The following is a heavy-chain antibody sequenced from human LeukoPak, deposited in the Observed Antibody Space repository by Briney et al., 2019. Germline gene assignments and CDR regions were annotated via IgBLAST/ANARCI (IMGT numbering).Heavy chain of an antibody. V-gene: IGHV1-69*06. CDR3: ARCYDSSGYYHLYYFDY. J-gene: IGHJ4*02. CDR2: IIPIFGTA. Sequence: SVKVSCKASGGTFSSYAISWVRQAPGQGLEWMGGIIPIFGTANYAQKFQGRVTITADKSTSTAYMELSSLRSEDTAVYYCARCYDSSGYYHLYYFDYWGQGTLVTVSS. D-gene: IGHD3-22*01. CDR1: GGTFSSYA.